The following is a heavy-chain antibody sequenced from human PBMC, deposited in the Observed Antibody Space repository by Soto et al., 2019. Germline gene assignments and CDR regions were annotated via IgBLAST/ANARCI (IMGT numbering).Heavy chain of an antibody. Sequence: PGGSLRLSYAVSGFTVSSKWMSWVRQAPWKGLEWLANINEDGSKKFYVDSVKGRFTISKENAKNSLSLQLGSLRADDTAVYYCAREMHLGSGWGDIDIWGRGTMVTVSS. CDR3: AREMHLGSGWGDIDI. D-gene: IGHD6-19*01. CDR2: INEDGSKK. J-gene: IGHJ4*02. V-gene: IGHV3-7*03. CDR1: GFTVSSKW.